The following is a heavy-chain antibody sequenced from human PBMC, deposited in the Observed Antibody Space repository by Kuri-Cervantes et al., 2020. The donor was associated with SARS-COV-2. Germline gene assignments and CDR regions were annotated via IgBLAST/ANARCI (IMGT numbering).Heavy chain of an antibody. Sequence: GESLKISCAASGFTSDDYGMSWVRQAPGKGLEWVSGINWNGGSTGYADSVKGRFTISRDNAKNSLYLQMNSLRAEDTALYYCARDLSYLGMEDYWGQGTLVTVSS. CDR2: INWNGGST. CDR3: ARDLSYLGMEDY. J-gene: IGHJ4*02. CDR1: GFTSDDYG. V-gene: IGHV3-20*04. D-gene: IGHD7-27*01.